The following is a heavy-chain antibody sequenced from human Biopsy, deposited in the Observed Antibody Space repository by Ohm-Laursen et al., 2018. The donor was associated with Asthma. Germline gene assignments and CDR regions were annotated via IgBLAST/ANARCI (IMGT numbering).Heavy chain of an antibody. CDR3: ARAQDYYDSRGYYRSFDY. D-gene: IGHD3-22*01. Sequence: SDTLSLTCTVSGGSINSSTWRSWVRQPPGKGLEWIGEFFHTGSTYYNPSLKSRVSISIDTSKNQFSLKLSSVTAADTAVYYCARAQDYYDSRGYYRSFDYWGQGTLVTVSS. J-gene: IGHJ4*02. CDR2: FFHTGST. CDR1: GGSINSSTW. V-gene: IGHV4-4*02.